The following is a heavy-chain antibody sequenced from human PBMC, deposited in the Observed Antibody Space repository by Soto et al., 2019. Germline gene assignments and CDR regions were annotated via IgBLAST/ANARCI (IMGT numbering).Heavy chain of an antibody. V-gene: IGHV4-34*01. CDR1: GGSFSGYY. D-gene: IGHD3-10*01. J-gene: IGHJ6*02. CDR2: INHSGST. Sequence: TLSLTCAVYGGSFSGYYWSWIRQPPGKGLEWIGEINHSGSTNYNPSLKSRVTISVDTSKNQFSLKLSSVTAADTAVYYCARVRITMVRGVIRNYYYYGMDVWGQGTTVTVSS. CDR3: ARVRITMVRGVIRNYYYYGMDV.